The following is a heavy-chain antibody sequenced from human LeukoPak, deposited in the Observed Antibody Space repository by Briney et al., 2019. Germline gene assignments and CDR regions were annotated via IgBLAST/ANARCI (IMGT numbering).Heavy chain of an antibody. CDR2: IYTDASA. CDR1: GFTVSSYY. V-gene: IGHV3-53*01. J-gene: IGHJ4*02. CDR3: AKVSPLLWFGELSYFDY. D-gene: IGHD3-10*01. Sequence: GGSLRLSCAASGFTVSSYYMSWVRQAPGKGLEWVSVIYTDASASYADSVKGRFTISRDNSKNTLYLQMNSLRAEDTAVYYCAKVSPLLWFGELSYFDYWGQGTLVTVSS.